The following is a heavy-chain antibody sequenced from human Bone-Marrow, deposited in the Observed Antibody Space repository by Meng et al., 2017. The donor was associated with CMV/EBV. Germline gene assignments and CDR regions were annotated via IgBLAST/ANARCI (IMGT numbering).Heavy chain of an antibody. V-gene: IGHV3-64*02. CDR2: ISSNGGST. CDR1: GFTFSSYA. CDR3: ARDLGPADSSGFSAPVLDY. Sequence: GESLKISCAASGFTFSSYAMHWVRQAPGKELEYVSAISSNGGSTYYADSVKGRFTISRDNSKNTLYLQMGSLRAEDMAVYYCARDLGPADSSGFSAPVLDYWGQGTLVTVSS. D-gene: IGHD3-22*01. J-gene: IGHJ4*02.